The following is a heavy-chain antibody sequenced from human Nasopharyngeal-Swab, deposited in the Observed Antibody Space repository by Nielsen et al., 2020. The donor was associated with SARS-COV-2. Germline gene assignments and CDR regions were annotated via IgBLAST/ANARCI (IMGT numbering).Heavy chain of an antibody. J-gene: IGHJ6*02. D-gene: IGHD3-10*01. Sequence: WIRQPPGKGLEWIGEINHSGSTNYNPSLKSRVTISGDTSKNQFSLKLSSVTAADTAVHYCARCITVIQGGPYYYYFGMDVWGQGTTVTVSS. CDR2: INHSGST. V-gene: IGHV4-34*01. CDR3: ARCITVIQGGPYYYYFGMDV.